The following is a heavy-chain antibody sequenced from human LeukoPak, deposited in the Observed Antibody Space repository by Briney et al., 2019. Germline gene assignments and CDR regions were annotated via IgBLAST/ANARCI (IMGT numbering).Heavy chain of an antibody. CDR2: ISYDGTNK. V-gene: IGHV3-30-3*01. CDR3: ARDRYSSSWPPYYYYGMDV. J-gene: IGHJ6*02. D-gene: IGHD6-13*01. Sequence: XHXGXXAPGKGLEWVAVISYDGTNKYSPDSVNGRFTISRDNSKNTLYLQMNSLRAEDTAVYYCARDRYSSSWPPYYYYGMDVWGQGTTVTVSS.